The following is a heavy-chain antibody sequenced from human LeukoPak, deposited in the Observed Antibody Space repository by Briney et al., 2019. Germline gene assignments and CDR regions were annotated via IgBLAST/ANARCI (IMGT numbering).Heavy chain of an antibody. J-gene: IGHJ4*02. CDR2: IWFDGGKI. V-gene: IGHV3-33*08. CDR3: ARDFTNIRGGGYFDN. Sequence: GGSLRLSCAASGSTFSSYGMHWVRQAPGKGLEWVAVIWFDGGKIYYADSVKGRFTISRDNSKNTLYLQMNSLRAEDTAVYRCARDFTNIRGGGYFDNWGQGTLVTVSS. D-gene: IGHD2/OR15-2a*01. CDR1: GSTFSSYG.